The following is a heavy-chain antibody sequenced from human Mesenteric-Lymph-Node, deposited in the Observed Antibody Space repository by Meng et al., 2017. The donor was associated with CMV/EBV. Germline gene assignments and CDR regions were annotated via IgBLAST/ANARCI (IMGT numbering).Heavy chain of an antibody. D-gene: IGHD2-8*02. CDR1: GYTFTGYY. CDR2: INPNGGAT. V-gene: IGHV1-2*02. J-gene: IGHJ5*02. CDR3: AKDLVAYNYSPRGGFDP. Sequence: ASVKVSCKGSGYTFTGYYMHWVRQAPGQGLQWMGWINPNGGATHYAQSFQGRVTMTRDTSISTAYMELSSLRSDDTAVYYCAKDLVAYNYSPRGGFDPWGQGTLVTVSS.